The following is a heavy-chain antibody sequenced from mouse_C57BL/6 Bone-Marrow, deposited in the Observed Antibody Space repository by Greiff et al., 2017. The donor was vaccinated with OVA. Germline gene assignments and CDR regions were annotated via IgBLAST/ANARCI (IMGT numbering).Heavy chain of an antibody. Sequence: EVKVVESGGGLVKPGGSLKLSCAASGFTFSDYGMHWVRQAPEKGLEWVAYISSGSSTIYYADTVKGRFTISRDNAKNTLFLQMTSLRSEDTAMYYCARDHYGSSRGFAYWGQGTLVTVSA. D-gene: IGHD1-1*01. V-gene: IGHV5-17*01. J-gene: IGHJ3*01. CDR1: GFTFSDYG. CDR2: ISSGSSTI. CDR3: ARDHYGSSRGFAY.